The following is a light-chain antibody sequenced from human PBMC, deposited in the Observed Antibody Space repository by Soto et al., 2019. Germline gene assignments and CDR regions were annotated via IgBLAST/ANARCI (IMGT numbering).Light chain of an antibody. V-gene: IGLV1-47*02. CDR1: SSNIGSNY. Sequence: QSVLTEPPSASVSPGQRVTISCSGSSSNIGSNYVYWYQQLPGTAPKLLIYGNYQRPSGVPDRFSGSKSGTSATLAISGLRSEDEADYFCAAWDDSLSGSFVFATGTKVTVL. CDR3: AAWDDSLSGSFV. J-gene: IGLJ1*01. CDR2: GNY.